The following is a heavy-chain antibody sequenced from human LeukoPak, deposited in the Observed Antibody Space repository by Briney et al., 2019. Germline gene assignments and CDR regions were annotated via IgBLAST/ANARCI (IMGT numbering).Heavy chain of an antibody. CDR2: IQYDESNK. CDR3: TRGGYYDGSGYYPFDY. D-gene: IGHD3-22*01. CDR1: GFIFSKYG. J-gene: IGHJ4*02. V-gene: IGHV3-30*02. Sequence: GGSLRLSCIASGFIFSKYGMHWVRQAPGRGLEWVAFIQYDESNKYYADSIKGRFTLSRDNSKNTLYLQMNSLRPEDTAVYYCTRGGYYDGSGYYPFDYWGQGTLVTVSS.